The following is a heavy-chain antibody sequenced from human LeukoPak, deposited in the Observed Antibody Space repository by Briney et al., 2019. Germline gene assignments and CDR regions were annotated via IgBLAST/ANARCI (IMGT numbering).Heavy chain of an antibody. CDR1: GFTFSSYG. V-gene: IGHV3-33*01. CDR3: ARENSSGYYRTYYYYYGMDV. CDR2: IWYDGSNK. D-gene: IGHD3-22*01. Sequence: GGSLRLSCAASGFTFSSYGMHWVRQAPGKGLEWVAVIWYDGSNKYYADSVKGRFTISRDNSKNTLYLQMNSLRAEDTAVYYCARENSSGYYRTYYYYYGMDVWGQGTTVIVSS. J-gene: IGHJ6*02.